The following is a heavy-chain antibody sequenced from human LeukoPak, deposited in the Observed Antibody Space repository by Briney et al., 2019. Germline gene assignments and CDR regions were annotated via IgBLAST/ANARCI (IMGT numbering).Heavy chain of an antibody. CDR2: IYPGDSDT. J-gene: IGHJ4*02. D-gene: IGHD6-13*01. CDR1: GYSFTSCW. V-gene: IGHV5-51*01. CDR3: ATSIATSGHFDY. Sequence: GESLKISGKGSGYSFTSCWIGWVRQMPGKGLEWMGVIYPGDSDTRYSPSFQGQVTISADKSISTAYLQWSSLKASDTAMYYCATSIATSGHFDYWGQGTLVTVSS.